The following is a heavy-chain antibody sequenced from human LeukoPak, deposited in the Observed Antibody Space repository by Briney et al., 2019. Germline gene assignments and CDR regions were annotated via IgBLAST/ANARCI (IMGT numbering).Heavy chain of an antibody. CDR3: ATAPYGSGSYPNGGY. J-gene: IGHJ4*02. CDR2: FDPEDGET. Sequence: GASVKVSCKVSGYTLTELSMHWVRQAPGKGLEWMGGFDPEDGETIYAQKFQGRVTMTEDTSTDTAYMELSSLRSEDTAVYYCATAPYGSGSYPNGGYWGQGTLVTVSS. D-gene: IGHD3-10*01. CDR1: GYTLTELS. V-gene: IGHV1-24*01.